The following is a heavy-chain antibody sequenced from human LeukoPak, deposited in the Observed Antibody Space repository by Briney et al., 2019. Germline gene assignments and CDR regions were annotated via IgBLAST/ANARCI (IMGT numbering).Heavy chain of an antibody. D-gene: IGHD6-13*01. V-gene: IGHV3-48*03. CDR3: ARSGIAAAGSDY. CDR1: GFTFSSYE. Sequence: PGGSLRLSCAASGFTFSSYEMNGVRQAPGKALEWVSHISSSGNTIYYADSVKGRFTISRDNAKNSLYLQMNSLRAEDTAVYYCARSGIAAAGSDYWGQGTLVTVSS. J-gene: IGHJ4*02. CDR2: ISSSGNTI.